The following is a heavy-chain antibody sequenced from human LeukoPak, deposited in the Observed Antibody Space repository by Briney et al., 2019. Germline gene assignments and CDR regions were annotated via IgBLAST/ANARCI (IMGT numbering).Heavy chain of an antibody. Sequence: PSETLSLTCTVSGDSISSSYWSWIRQSPGKGLEWIGRIYKDGSTIYNPSLKSRVTISIDTSRNQFSLKLTSVTAADTAVYYCAGRVTEGIPVNEGNWFDPWGQGTLVTVSS. CDR3: AGRVTEGIPVNEGNWFDP. CDR2: IYKDGST. J-gene: IGHJ5*02. V-gene: IGHV4-59*08. CDR1: GDSISSSY. D-gene: IGHD2-2*01.